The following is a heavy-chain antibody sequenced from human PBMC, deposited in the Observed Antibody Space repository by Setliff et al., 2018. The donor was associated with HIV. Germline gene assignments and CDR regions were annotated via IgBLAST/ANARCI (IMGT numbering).Heavy chain of an antibody. Sequence: GGSLRLSCAASGFIFSNYWMHWVRQVPGKGLVWVSDINSDGTITRYADSVKGRFTISRDNAKNTLFVQMKSLRAEDTGVYYCVRDALIVVVPAAIGFDPWGQGTLVTVSS. CDR3: VRDALIVVVPAAIGFDP. CDR2: INSDGTIT. CDR1: GFIFSNYW. J-gene: IGHJ5*02. V-gene: IGHV3-74*01. D-gene: IGHD2-2*02.